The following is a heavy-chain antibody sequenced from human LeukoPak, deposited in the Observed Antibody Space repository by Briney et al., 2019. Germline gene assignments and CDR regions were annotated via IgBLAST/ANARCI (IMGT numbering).Heavy chain of an antibody. CDR3: ARLGQARYCSSTSCSRFDP. J-gene: IGHJ5*02. D-gene: IGHD2-2*01. CDR1: GFTFNTYT. CDR2: ISSDGNRK. Sequence: GGSLRLSCAASGFTFNTYTMHWVRQAPGKGLEWVAVISSDGNRKYYADSVKGRFTISRDNSKNTLYLQMNSLRAEDTAVYYCARLGQARYCSSTSCSRFDPWGQGTLVTVSS. V-gene: IGHV3-30-3*01.